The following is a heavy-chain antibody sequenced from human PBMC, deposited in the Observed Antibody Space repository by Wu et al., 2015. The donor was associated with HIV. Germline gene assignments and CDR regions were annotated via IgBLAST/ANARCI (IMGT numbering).Heavy chain of an antibody. CDR1: GYTFTSYD. Sequence: QVQLVQSGAEVKKPGASVKVSCKASGYTFTSYDINWVRQATGQGLEWMGWMNPNSGNTGYAQKFQGRVTMTRNTSISTAYMELSSLRSEDTAVYYCARWAVAVTAHNYGMDVWGQGTTVTVSS. V-gene: IGHV1-8*01. J-gene: IGHJ6*02. CDR3: ARWAVAVTAHNYGMDV. D-gene: IGHD2-21*02. CDR2: MNPNSGNT.